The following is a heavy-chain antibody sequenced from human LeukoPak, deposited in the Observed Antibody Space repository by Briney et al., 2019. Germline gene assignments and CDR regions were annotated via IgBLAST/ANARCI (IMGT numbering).Heavy chain of an antibody. Sequence: GGSLRLFCAASGFTFSSYSMNWVRQAPGKGLEWVSSISSSSSYIYYADSVKGRFTISRDNAKNSLYLQMNSLRAEDTAVYYCARDSGWIQFHYWGQGTQVTVSS. CDR2: ISSSSSYI. CDR1: GFTFSSYS. CDR3: ARDSGWIQFHY. D-gene: IGHD5-18*01. J-gene: IGHJ4*02. V-gene: IGHV3-21*01.